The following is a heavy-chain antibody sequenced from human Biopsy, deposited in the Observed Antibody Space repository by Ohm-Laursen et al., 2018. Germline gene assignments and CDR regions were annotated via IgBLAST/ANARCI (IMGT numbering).Heavy chain of an antibody. CDR1: GGSVSSGGFY. D-gene: IGHD4-23*01. J-gene: IGHJ2*01. Sequence: SQTLSLTCTVSGGSVSSGGFYWSWIRQPPGKGLEWIRYIYYSGTTYYNPSLKSLVTISVDTSKNQFSLKLNSVTAADTAVYYCARRPYGGTRYWYFDLWGRGTLVTVSS. CDR3: ARRPYGGTRYWYFDL. CDR2: IYYSGTT. V-gene: IGHV4-31*01.